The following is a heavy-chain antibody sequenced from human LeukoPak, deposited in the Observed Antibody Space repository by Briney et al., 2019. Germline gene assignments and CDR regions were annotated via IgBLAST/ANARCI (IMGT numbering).Heavy chain of an antibody. V-gene: IGHV4-59*01. D-gene: IGHD3-10*01. CDR3: ARGGGVGYYYYYMDV. CDR2: IYYSGST. J-gene: IGHJ6*03. CDR1: GGSISSYY. Sequence: SETLSLTCTVSGGSISSYYWSWIRQPPGKGLEWIGYIYYSGSTNYSPSLKSRVTISVDTSKDQFSLKLSSVTAADTAVYYCARGGGVGYYYYYMDVWGKGTTVTVSS.